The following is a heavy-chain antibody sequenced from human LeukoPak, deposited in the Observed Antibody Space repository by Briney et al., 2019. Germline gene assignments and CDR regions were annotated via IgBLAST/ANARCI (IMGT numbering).Heavy chain of an antibody. CDR1: GFTFSDYY. CDR2: ISSSGSTI. V-gene: IGHV3-11*01. Sequence: GGSLRLSCAASGFTFSDYYMSWIRQAPGKGLEWVSYISSSGSTIYYADSVKGRFTISRDNAKISLYLQMNSLRAEDTAVYYCAKLRKVPYDSSGLYYFDYWGQGTLVTVSS. D-gene: IGHD3-22*01. CDR3: AKLRKVPYDSSGLYYFDY. J-gene: IGHJ4*02.